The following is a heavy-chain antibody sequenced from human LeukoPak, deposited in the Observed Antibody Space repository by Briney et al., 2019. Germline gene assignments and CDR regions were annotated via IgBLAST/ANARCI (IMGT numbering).Heavy chain of an antibody. V-gene: IGHV1-24*01. CDR1: GYTLTELS. J-gene: IGHJ3*02. D-gene: IGHD3-9*01. CDR3: ATGDDIFQSGSATDAFDI. Sequence: ASVKVSCKVSGYTLTELSMHWVRQAPGKGLEWMGGFDPEDGDTIYAQKFQGRVTMTEDTSTDTAYMELSSLRSEDTAVYYCATGDDIFQSGSATDAFDIWGQGTMVTVSS. CDR2: FDPEDGDT.